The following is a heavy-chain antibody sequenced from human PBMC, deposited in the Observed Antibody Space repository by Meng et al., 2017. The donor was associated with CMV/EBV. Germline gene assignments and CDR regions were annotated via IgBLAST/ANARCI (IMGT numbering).Heavy chain of an antibody. CDR2: IYYSGST. CDR1: GSLSSSSYY. V-gene: IGHV4-39*07. CDR3: ARELVPAAMMGGWFDP. J-gene: IGHJ5*02. D-gene: IGHD2-2*01. Sequence: GSLSSSSYYWSWIRQPPGKGLGWIGSIYYSGSTYYNPSLKSRVTRSVDTSRNQFSLKLSSVTAADTAVDYCARELVPAAMMGGWFDPWGQGTLVTVSS.